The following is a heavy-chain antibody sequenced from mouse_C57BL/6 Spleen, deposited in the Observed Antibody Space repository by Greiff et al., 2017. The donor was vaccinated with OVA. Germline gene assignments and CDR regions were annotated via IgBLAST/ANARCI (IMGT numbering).Heavy chain of an antibody. CDR2: INPNNGGT. J-gene: IGHJ4*01. CDR1: GYTFTDYN. V-gene: IGHV1-22*01. Sequence: VQLQQSGPELVKPGASVKMSCKASGYTFTDYNMHWVKQSHGKSLEWIGYINPNNGGTSYNQKFKGKATLTVHKSSSTAYMELRSLTSEDSAVYYCAKTPYYSKSEDAMDYWGQGTSVTVSS. CDR3: AKTPYYSKSEDAMDY. D-gene: IGHD2-5*01.